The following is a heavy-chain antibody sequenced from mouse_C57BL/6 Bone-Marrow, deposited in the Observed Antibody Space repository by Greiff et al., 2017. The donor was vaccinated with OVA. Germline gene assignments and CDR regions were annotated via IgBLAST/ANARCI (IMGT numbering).Heavy chain of an antibody. CDR3: ARRIYYGRAWFAY. V-gene: IGHV1-81*01. Sequence: QVQLKESGAELARPGASVKLSCKASGYTFTSYGISWVKQRTGQGLEWIGEIYPRSGNTYYNEKFKGKATLTADKSSSTAYMELRSLTSEDSAVYFCARRIYYGRAWFAYWGQGTLVTVSA. D-gene: IGHD1-1*01. CDR2: IYPRSGNT. J-gene: IGHJ3*01. CDR1: GYTFTSYG.